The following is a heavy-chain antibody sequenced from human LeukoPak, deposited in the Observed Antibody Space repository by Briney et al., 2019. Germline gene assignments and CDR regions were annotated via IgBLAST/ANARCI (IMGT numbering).Heavy chain of an antibody. V-gene: IGHV3-30-3*01. Sequence: GGSLRLSCAASGFTFSSYAMHWVRQAPGKGLEWVAVISYDGSNKYYAGSVKGRFTISRDNSKNTLYLQMNSLRAEDTAVYYCARDQVLRFLEWLIDYWGQGTLVTVSS. J-gene: IGHJ4*02. CDR1: GFTFSSYA. D-gene: IGHD3-3*01. CDR3: ARDQVLRFLEWLIDY. CDR2: ISYDGSNK.